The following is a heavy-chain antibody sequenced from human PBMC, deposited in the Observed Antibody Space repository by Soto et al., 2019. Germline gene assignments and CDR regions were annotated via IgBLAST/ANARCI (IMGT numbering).Heavy chain of an antibody. J-gene: IGHJ4*02. CDR3: ARPSLRYFDWLLSDFDY. Sequence: EVQLVESGGGLVQPGGSLRLSCAASGFTFSSYAMHWVRQAPGKGLEYVSAISSNGGSTYYANSVKGRFTISRDNSKNTLYLQRGSLRAEDMAVYYCARPSLRYFDWLLSDFDYWGQGTLVTVSS. D-gene: IGHD3-9*01. V-gene: IGHV3-64*01. CDR2: ISSNGGST. CDR1: GFTFSSYA.